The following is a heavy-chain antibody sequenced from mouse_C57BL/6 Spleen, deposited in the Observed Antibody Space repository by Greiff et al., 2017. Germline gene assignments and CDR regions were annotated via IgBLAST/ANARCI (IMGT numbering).Heavy chain of an antibody. CDR1: GYTFTSYG. CDR2: IYPRSGNT. CDR3: ARLNEKLDYFDY. V-gene: IGHV1-81*01. Sequence: VKLQESGAELARPGASVKLSCKASGYTFTSYGISWVKQRTGQGLEWIGEIYPRSGNTYYNEKFKGKATLTADKSSSTAYMELRSLTSEDSAVYFCARLNEKLDYFDYWGQGTTLTVSS. D-gene: IGHD4-1*01. J-gene: IGHJ2*01.